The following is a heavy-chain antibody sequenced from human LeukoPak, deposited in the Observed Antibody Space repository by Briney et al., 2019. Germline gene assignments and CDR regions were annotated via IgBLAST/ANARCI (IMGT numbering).Heavy chain of an antibody. Sequence: SETLSLTCTVSGGSISSGGYYWNWIRQHPGEGLEWIGHIYYSGSTYYNPSLKSRVSISVDTSKNQFSLKLSSVTAADTAVYYCAILGPSYYDTSGYYYGSWGQGTLVTVSS. V-gene: IGHV4-31*03. CDR2: IYYSGST. CDR3: AILGPSYYDTSGYYYGS. CDR1: GGSISSGGYY. D-gene: IGHD3-22*01. J-gene: IGHJ5*02.